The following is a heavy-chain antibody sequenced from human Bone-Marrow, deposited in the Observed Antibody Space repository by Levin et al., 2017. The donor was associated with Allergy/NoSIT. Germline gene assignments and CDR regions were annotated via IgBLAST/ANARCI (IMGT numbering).Heavy chain of an antibody. J-gene: IGHJ5*02. CDR1: GGSISSYY. CDR2: IYYSGST. Sequence: SSETLSLTCTVSGGSISSYYWSWIRQPPGKGLEWIGYIYYSGSTNYNPSLKSRVTISVDTSKNQFSLKLSSVTAADTAVYYCARDQGTIDPWGQGTLVTVSS. CDR3: ARDQGTIDP. V-gene: IGHV4-59*01.